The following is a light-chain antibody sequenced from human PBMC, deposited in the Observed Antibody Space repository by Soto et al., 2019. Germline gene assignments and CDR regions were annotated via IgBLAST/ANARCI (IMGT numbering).Light chain of an antibody. Sequence: QSVLTQPPSASGTPGQRVTTSCSGSSSNIGSNYVYWYQQLPGTAPKLLIYRNNQRPSGVPDRFSGSKSGTSASLAISGLRSEDEADYYCAAWDDSLSGLFGGGTKLTVL. CDR2: RNN. V-gene: IGLV1-47*01. CDR1: SSNIGSNY. CDR3: AAWDDSLSGL. J-gene: IGLJ2*01.